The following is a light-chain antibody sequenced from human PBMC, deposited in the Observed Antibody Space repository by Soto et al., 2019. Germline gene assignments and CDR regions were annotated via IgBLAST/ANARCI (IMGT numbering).Light chain of an antibody. CDR1: QSVSSK. Sequence: EIVMTQSPATLSVSPGERATLSCRASQSVSSKLAWYLQKPGQAPRLLIYGASTRATGIPARFSGSGSGTEFTLTISSLQSEDFAVYYCQQYNNWPRTFGQGTKVEIK. J-gene: IGKJ1*01. V-gene: IGKV3-15*01. CDR3: QQYNNWPRT. CDR2: GAS.